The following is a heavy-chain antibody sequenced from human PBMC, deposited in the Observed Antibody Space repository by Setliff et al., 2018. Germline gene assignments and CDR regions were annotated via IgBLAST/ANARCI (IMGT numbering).Heavy chain of an antibody. Sequence: SETLSLTCSVSGGLIYDHWWTWVRQPAGEEFQWIGRVYSDGDTEYNPSLKSRVTISVDTSNNQFSLHLTSVTAADTAVYYCARDQWVRSPPLYFSYSMDVWGQGTTVTVSS. CDR3: ARDQWVRSPPLYFSYSMDV. V-gene: IGHV4-4*07. CDR1: GGLIYDHW. D-gene: IGHD5-12*01. J-gene: IGHJ6*02. CDR2: VYSDGDT.